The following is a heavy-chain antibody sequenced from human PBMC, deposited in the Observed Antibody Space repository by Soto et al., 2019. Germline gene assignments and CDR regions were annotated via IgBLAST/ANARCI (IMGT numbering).Heavy chain of an antibody. CDR3: ARAFGGSYDY. Sequence: GESLKISCAASGFTVSSYYMNWVRLVPEKGLEWVSVIYSSGPTFYADSVRGRFTISRDISKNTLYLQMNSLRVEDTAVYYCARAFGGSYDYWGQGPLVTVPQ. J-gene: IGHJ4*02. CDR1: GFTVSSYY. V-gene: IGHV3-53*01. D-gene: IGHD1-26*01. CDR2: IYSSGPT.